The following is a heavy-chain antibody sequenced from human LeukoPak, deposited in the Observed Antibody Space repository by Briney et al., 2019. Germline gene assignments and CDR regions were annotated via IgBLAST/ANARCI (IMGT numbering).Heavy chain of an antibody. CDR3: TRDGVVVVPAAPYYYYYYMDV. CDR1: GFTFSNAW. D-gene: IGHD2-2*01. CDR2: IKSKTDGGTI. V-gene: IGHV3-15*01. Sequence: GGSLRLSCAASGFTFSNAWMKWVRQAPGKGLEWVGRIKSKTDGGTIDYATPVKGRFTIPRDDSKNTLYLQMNSLKTEDTAVYYCTRDGVVVVPAAPYYYYYYMDVWGKGTTVTVSS. J-gene: IGHJ6*03.